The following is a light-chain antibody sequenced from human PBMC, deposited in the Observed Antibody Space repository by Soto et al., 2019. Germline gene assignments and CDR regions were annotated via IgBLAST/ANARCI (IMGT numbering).Light chain of an antibody. V-gene: IGLV1-40*01. Sequence: QSVLTQPPSVSGAPGQRVTISCTGSSSNIGAGYNVHWYQQLPGAAPKLLIYGNSNRPSGVPDRFSGSKSGTSASLAITALQAEDEADYYCQSYDSSLSGFYVFGTGTKLTVL. J-gene: IGLJ1*01. CDR1: SSNIGAGYN. CDR2: GNS. CDR3: QSYDSSLSGFYV.